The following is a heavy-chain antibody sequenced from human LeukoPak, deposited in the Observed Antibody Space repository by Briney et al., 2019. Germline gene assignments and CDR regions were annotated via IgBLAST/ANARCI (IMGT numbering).Heavy chain of an antibody. D-gene: IGHD2-15*01. Sequence: SETLSLTCAVSGAPITYYWSWVRQPPGKGLEWIGEVHRDGYTNYNPSLNSRVTLSVDTSKNQFSLELNSVTAADTAVYYCAKVGYCDAGPCYFDSWGQGTLITVSS. CDR1: GAPITYY. CDR2: VHRDGYT. V-gene: IGHV4-4*02. CDR3: AKVGYCDAGPCYFDS. J-gene: IGHJ4*02.